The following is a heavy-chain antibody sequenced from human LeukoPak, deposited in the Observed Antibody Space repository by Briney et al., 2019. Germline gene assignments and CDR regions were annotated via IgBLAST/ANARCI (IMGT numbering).Heavy chain of an antibody. CDR2: IYYSGST. J-gene: IGHJ3*02. D-gene: IGHD2-15*01. Sequence: SETLSLTCTVSGGSISSYYWSWIRQPPGKGLEWIGYIYYSGSTNYNPSLKSRVTISVDTSKNQFSLKLSSVTAADTAVYYCARDGCSGGSCQGPDAFDIWGQGTKVTVSS. CDR3: ARDGCSGGSCQGPDAFDI. CDR1: GGSISSYY. V-gene: IGHV4-59*01.